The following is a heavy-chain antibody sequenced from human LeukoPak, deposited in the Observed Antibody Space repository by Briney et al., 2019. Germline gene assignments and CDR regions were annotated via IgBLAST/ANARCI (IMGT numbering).Heavy chain of an antibody. V-gene: IGHV3-74*01. CDR1: GFTFSTYW. CDR2: INSDGSST. CDR3: ARDDHDSSGYYYFP. D-gene: IGHD3-22*01. Sequence: GGSLRLSCAASGFTFSTYWMHWVRQAPGKGLVWVSRINSDGSSTSYADSVKGRFTISRDNAKNSLYLQMNSLRAEDTAVYYCARDDHDSSGYYYFPWGQGTLVTVSS. J-gene: IGHJ5*02.